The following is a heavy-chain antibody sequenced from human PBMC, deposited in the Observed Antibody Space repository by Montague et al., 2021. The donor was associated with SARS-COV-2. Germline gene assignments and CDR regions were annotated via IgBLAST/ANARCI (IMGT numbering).Heavy chain of an antibody. CDR1: GGSVSSSSAA. D-gene: IGHD6-19*01. Sequence: CAISGGSVSSSSAAWNWIRQSPSRGLEWLGRTYFRSQWYSDYAVSVKSRITINPDTSENQFSLQLNSVTPEDTAVYYCARDAANTRIAVAGYYYYYAMDVWGQGTTVTVSS. J-gene: IGHJ6*02. V-gene: IGHV6-1*01. CDR2: TYFRSQWYS. CDR3: ARDAANTRIAVAGYYYYYAMDV.